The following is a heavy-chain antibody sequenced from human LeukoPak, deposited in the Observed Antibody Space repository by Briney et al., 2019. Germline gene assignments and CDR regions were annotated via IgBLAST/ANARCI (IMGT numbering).Heavy chain of an antibody. D-gene: IGHD6-6*01. CDR1: GYTFTAYY. CDR2: INPNSGGT. CDR3: ARGGPYSTSSGGVDY. Sequence: ASVNVSCKASGYTFTAYYMHWVRRAPGQGLEWMGWINPNSGGTNYAQKFQGRVTMTRDTSISTAYMELIRLRSEDTAVYYCARGGPYSTSSGGVDYWGQGTLVTVSS. J-gene: IGHJ4*02. V-gene: IGHV1-2*02.